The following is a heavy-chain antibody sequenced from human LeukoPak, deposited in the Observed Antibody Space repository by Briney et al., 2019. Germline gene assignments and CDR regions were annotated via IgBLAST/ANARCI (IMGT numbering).Heavy chain of an antibody. CDR3: ARDNGAGTTKF. CDR1: GDSISYY. J-gene: IGHJ4*02. V-gene: IGHV4-59*01. Sequence: PSETLSLTCTVSGDSISYYWSWIRQPPGKGLEWIGYIYYSGSTNYNPSLKSRVTMSLDTSKNQLSLKLSSVTAAGTAVYYCARDNGAGTTKFWGQGTLVTVSS. CDR2: IYYSGST. D-gene: IGHD1-1*01.